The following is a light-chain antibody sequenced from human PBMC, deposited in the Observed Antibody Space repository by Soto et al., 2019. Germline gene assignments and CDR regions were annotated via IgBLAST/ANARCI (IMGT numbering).Light chain of an antibody. J-gene: IGLJ2*01. Sequence: QSALTQPPSASGSPGQSVTISCTGTSSDVGGYNSVSWYQQHPGKAPKLMIYEVTKQPSGVPDRFSGSKSGNTASLTVSGLQAEDEADYYCSSYAGSNNFVVFGGGTKLTVL. CDR1: SSDVGGYNS. CDR2: EVT. V-gene: IGLV2-8*01. CDR3: SSYAGSNNFVV.